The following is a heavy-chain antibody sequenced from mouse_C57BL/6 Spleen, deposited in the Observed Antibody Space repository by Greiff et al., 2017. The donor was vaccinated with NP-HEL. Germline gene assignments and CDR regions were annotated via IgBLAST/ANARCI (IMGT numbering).Heavy chain of an antibody. V-gene: IGHV5-16*01. CDR2: INYDGSST. J-gene: IGHJ4*01. Sequence: QLVESEGGLVQPGSSMKLSCTASGFTFSDYYMAWVRQVPEKGLEWVANINYDGSSTYYLDSLKSRFIISRDNAKNILYLQMSSLKSEDTATYYCARDRGSRAMDYWGQGTSVTVSS. D-gene: IGHD1-1*01. CDR1: GFTFSDYY. CDR3: ARDRGSRAMDY.